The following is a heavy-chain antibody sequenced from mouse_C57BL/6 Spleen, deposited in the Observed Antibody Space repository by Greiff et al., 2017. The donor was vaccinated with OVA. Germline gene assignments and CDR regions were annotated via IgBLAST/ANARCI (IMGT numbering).Heavy chain of an antibody. J-gene: IGHJ1*03. V-gene: IGHV1-82*01. Sequence: VQLQQSGPELVKPGASVKISCKASGYAFSSSWMNWVKQRPGKGLEWIGRIYPGDGDTNYNGKFKGKATLTAAKSSSTAYMQLSSLTSEDSAVYFCASSALLRSYWYFDFWGTGTTVTVSS. D-gene: IGHD1-1*01. CDR3: ASSALLRSYWYFDF. CDR2: IYPGDGDT. CDR1: GYAFSSSW.